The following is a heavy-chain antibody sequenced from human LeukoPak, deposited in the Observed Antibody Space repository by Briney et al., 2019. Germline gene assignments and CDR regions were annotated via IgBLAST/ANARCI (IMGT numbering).Heavy chain of an antibody. V-gene: IGHV4-59*01. Sequence: SETLSLTCTVSGGSISSYYWSWIRQPPGKGLEWIGYIYYSGSTNYNPPLKSRVTISVDTSKNQFSLKLSSVTAADTAVYYCASSPGVGSYYYYYYYYMDVWGKGTTVTVSS. CDR2: IYYSGST. CDR3: ASSPGVGSYYYYYYYYMDV. J-gene: IGHJ6*03. CDR1: GGSISSYY. D-gene: IGHD1-26*01.